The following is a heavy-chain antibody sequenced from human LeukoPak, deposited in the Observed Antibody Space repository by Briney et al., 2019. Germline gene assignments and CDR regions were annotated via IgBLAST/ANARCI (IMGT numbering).Heavy chain of an antibody. CDR2: ISNNGGYT. Sequence: GGSLRLSCAASGFSFRSYWMHWVRQLPGKGLEWASAISNNGGYTYYADSVQGRFTISRDNSKSTLCLQMNSLRAEDTAVYYCAKQLGYCSDGSCYFPYWGQGTLVTVSS. D-gene: IGHD2-15*01. CDR3: AKQLGYCSDGSCYFPY. J-gene: IGHJ4*02. V-gene: IGHV3-23*01. CDR1: GFSFRSYW.